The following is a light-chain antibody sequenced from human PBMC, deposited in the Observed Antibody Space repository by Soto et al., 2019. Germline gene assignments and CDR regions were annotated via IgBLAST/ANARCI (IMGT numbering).Light chain of an antibody. CDR3: ASYAGSDNVI. Sequence: QSALTQPASVSGSPGQSITISCTGTDSDIGGYDYVSWYQHHPGKAPKFIIYGVTNRPSGVPDRFSGSKSANTASLTVSGLQTEDEADYYCASYAGSDNVIFGGGTKLTVL. CDR2: GVT. J-gene: IGLJ2*01. V-gene: IGLV2-8*01. CDR1: DSDIGGYDY.